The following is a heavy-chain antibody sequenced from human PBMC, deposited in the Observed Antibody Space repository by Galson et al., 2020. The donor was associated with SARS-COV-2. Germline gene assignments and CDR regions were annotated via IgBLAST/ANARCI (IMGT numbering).Heavy chain of an antibody. Sequence: QLGESLKISCAASGSTFSSYGMHWVRQPQGKGLEWVAVIWNEGSHKYYADSVNGRFTISRDNSKNTLYLQMNSLTSEDTAVHYCAKDGVWDIVALDYWGQGTLVTVSS. J-gene: IGHJ4*02. CDR2: IWNEGSHK. V-gene: IGHV3-33*06. CDR3: AKDGVWDIVALDY. CDR1: GSTFSSYG. D-gene: IGHD5-12*01.